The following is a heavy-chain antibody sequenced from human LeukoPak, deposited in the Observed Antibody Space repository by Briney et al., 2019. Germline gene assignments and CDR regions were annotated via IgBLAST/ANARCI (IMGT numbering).Heavy chain of an antibody. CDR2: IYNDGST. D-gene: IGHD2/OR15-2a*01. V-gene: IGHV3-53*01. Sequence: PGRTLRLSCAASGLTVSSSYMSWVRQAPGKGLEWVSIIYNDGSTYYADSMKGRFTISRDNSKNTLYLQVNSLRAEDTAMYYCARNILFAFDIWGQGTVVTVSS. J-gene: IGHJ3*02. CDR1: GLTVSSSY. CDR3: ARNILFAFDI.